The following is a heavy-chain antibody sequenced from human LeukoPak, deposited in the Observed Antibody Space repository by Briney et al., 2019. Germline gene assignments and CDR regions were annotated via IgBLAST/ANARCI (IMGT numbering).Heavy chain of an antibody. CDR1: GFTFSSYW. V-gene: IGHV3-7*03. D-gene: IGHD6-13*01. CDR2: IKYDGSEE. Sequence: GGSLRLSCIASGFTFSSYWMTWARQAPGKGLEWVANIKYDGSEEYYVDSVKGRFTISRDNAKNSLYLQMNSLRAEDMALYYCAKSASPGIAAAGTPNAFDIWGQGTMVTVSS. J-gene: IGHJ3*02. CDR3: AKSASPGIAAAGTPNAFDI.